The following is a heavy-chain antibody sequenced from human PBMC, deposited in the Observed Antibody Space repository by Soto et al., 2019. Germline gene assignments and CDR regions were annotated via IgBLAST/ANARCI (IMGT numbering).Heavy chain of an antibody. Sequence: GGSLRLSCAASRFTFSNSAISWVRQAPGKGLEWVAVICDDGSNTYYADSVKGRFTISRDNSKNTLYLQMNSLRAEDTALYYCARVGYGDYPLDYWGQGTLVTVSS. J-gene: IGHJ4*02. D-gene: IGHD4-17*01. CDR3: ARVGYGDYPLDY. V-gene: IGHV3-33*01. CDR2: ICDDGSNT. CDR1: RFTFSNSA.